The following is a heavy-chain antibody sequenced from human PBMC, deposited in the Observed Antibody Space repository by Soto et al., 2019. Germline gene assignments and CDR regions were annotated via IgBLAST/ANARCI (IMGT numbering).Heavy chain of an antibody. D-gene: IGHD2-2*01. V-gene: IGHV1-69*01. CDR1: GGTFXSXA. CDR2: XXXXXXPA. J-gene: IGHJ4*02. CDR3: ARGGGSYCSSTSCYSALPEHYFDY. Sequence: QVQLVQSGAEVKKPXSSVKXSCXXSGGTFXSXAXXWVRQXXXQXLEXXXXXXXXXXPATYAQKSQGRVTITADESTSTAYMELSSLKSEDTAVYYCARGGGSYCSSTSCYSALPEHYFDYWGQGTLVTVSS.